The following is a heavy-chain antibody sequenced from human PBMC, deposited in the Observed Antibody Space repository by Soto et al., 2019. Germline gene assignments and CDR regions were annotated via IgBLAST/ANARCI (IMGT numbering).Heavy chain of an antibody. Sequence: SETLSLTCAVYSGSFSSYYWNWIRQPPGKGLEWIGEINHSGSTNYNPSLKSRVTISIDTSKNQFSLKLSSVTAADTAVYYCARGQTLSSGWSYYFDYWGQGTLVTVSS. J-gene: IGHJ4*02. V-gene: IGHV4-34*01. CDR2: INHSGST. CDR3: ARGQTLSSGWSYYFDY. D-gene: IGHD6-19*01. CDR1: SGSFSSYY.